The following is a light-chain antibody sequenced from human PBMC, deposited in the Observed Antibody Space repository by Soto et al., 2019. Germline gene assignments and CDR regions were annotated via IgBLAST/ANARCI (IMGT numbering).Light chain of an antibody. J-gene: IGLJ3*02. CDR3: CSYTISATLV. CDR1: TNDIGGYNY. V-gene: IGLV2-14*01. CDR2: EVR. Sequence: QSVLTQPASVSGSPGQSITISCSGTTNDIGGYNYVSWYQHHPGKVPKVIIYEVRNRPSGVSNRFSGSKSGNTASLTISGLQAEDEADYYCCSYTISATLVFGGGTKRTVL.